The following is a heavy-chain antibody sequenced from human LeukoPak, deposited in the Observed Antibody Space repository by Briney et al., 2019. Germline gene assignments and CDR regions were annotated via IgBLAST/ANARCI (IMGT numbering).Heavy chain of an antibody. CDR3: ARAVAGNHDAFDI. V-gene: IGHV3-64*01. D-gene: IGHD6-19*01. CDR2: ISSNGGST. CDR1: GFTFSSYA. Sequence: HPGGSLRLSCAASGFTFSSYAMHWVRQAPGKGLEYVSAISSNGGSTYYANSVKGRFTISRDNSKNTLYLQMGSLRAEDMAVYYCARAVAGNHDAFDIWGQGTMVTVSS. J-gene: IGHJ3*02.